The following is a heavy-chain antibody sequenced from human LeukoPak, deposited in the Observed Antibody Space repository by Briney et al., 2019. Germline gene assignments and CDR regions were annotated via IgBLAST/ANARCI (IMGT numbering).Heavy chain of an antibody. CDR2: VRYDGSNK. D-gene: IGHD3-10*01. V-gene: IGHV3-30*02. Sequence: PGGSLRLSCAASGFTFSSYGMHWVRQAPGKGLEWVAFVRYDGSNKYYADSVKGRFTISRDNSKNTLYLQMNSLRAEDTAVYYCAKDNLWFGELCPAEFDYWGQGTLVTVSS. J-gene: IGHJ4*02. CDR1: GFTFSSYG. CDR3: AKDNLWFGELCPAEFDY.